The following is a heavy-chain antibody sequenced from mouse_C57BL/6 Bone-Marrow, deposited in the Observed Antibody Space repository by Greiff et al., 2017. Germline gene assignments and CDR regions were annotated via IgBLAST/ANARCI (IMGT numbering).Heavy chain of an antibody. J-gene: IGHJ1*03. Sequence: QVQLKESGPELVKPGASVKLSCTASGYTFTSYDINWVKQRPGQGLEWIGWIYPSDGSTKYTAKFKGKATLTVDPASSTAYMELHSLTSEDSAVYVWARDYGSSYLYFDVWGTGTTVTVSS. CDR2: IYPSDGST. CDR1: GYTFTSYD. D-gene: IGHD1-1*01. CDR3: ARDYGSSYLYFDV. V-gene: IGHV1-85*01.